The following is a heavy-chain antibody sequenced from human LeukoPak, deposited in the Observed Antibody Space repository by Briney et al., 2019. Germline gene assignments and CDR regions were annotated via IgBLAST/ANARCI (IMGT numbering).Heavy chain of an antibody. Sequence: SVKVSCKASGFTFTSSAMQWVRQARGQRLEWIGWIVVGSGNTNYAQKFQERVTITRDMSTSTAYMELSSLRSEDTAVYYCAAACPLVVLGSMDVWGQGTTVTVPS. V-gene: IGHV1-58*02. CDR1: GFTFTSSA. D-gene: IGHD2-2*01. J-gene: IGHJ6*02. CDR3: AAACPLVVLGSMDV. CDR2: IVVGSGNT.